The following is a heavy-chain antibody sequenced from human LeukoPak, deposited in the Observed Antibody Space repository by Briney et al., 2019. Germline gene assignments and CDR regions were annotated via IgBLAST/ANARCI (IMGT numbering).Heavy chain of an antibody. V-gene: IGHV4-39*07. Sequence: SETLSLTCTVSGGSISGSSYYWGWIRQPPGKGLEWIGSIYYSGSTNYNPSLKSRVTISVDTSKNQFSLKLSSVTAADTAVYYCARGGVFYYFDYWGQGTLVTVSS. CDR2: IYYSGST. CDR3: ARGGVFYYFDY. J-gene: IGHJ4*02. D-gene: IGHD6-13*01. CDR1: GGSISGSSYY.